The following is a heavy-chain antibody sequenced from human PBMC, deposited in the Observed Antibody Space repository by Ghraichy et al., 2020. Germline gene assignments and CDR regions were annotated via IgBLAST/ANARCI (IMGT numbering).Heavy chain of an antibody. Sequence: LSLTCAASGFTLSSYDMNWVRQAPGKGLEWVSYISSGGGSKHYADSVKGRFTISRDSGNDSLYLQMSSLRDEDTAVYYCARGIDVWGKGTTVTVSS. CDR2: ISSGGGSK. CDR1: GFTLSSYD. CDR3: ARGIDV. J-gene: IGHJ6*03. V-gene: IGHV3-48*02.